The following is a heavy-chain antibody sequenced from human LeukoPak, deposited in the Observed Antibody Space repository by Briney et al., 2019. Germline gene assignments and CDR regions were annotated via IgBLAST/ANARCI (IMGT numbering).Heavy chain of an antibody. CDR3: ARDARTYSSGWYVGY. CDR1: GYTFTGYY. V-gene: IGHV1-2*02. CDR2: INPNSGGT. J-gene: IGHJ4*02. Sequence: ASVKVSCKASGYTFTGYYMHWVRQAPGQGLEWMGWINPNSGGTNCAQKFQGRVTMTRDTSISTAYMELSRLRSDDTAVYYCARDARTYSSGWYVGYWGQGTLVTVSS. D-gene: IGHD6-19*01.